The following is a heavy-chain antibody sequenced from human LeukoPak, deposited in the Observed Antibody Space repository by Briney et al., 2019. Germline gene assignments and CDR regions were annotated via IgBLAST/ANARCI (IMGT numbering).Heavy chain of an antibody. J-gene: IGHJ5*01. CDR3: TRHAAYRYWFDS. CDR1: GFTFSNAW. D-gene: IGHD1-26*01. Sequence: GGSLRLSCAASGFTFSNAWMSWVRQAPGKGLEWVGRIKSKTDGGTTGYAAPVKGRFTISRDDSKNTLYLQMNSLKTEDTAVYYCTRHAAYRYWFDSWGQGTLVTVSS. V-gene: IGHV3-15*01. CDR2: IKSKTDGGTT.